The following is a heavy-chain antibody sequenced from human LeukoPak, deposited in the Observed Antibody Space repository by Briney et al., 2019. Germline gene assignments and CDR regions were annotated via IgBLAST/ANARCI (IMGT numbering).Heavy chain of an antibody. CDR2: IRSKANGGTT. D-gene: IGHD1-26*01. CDR1: GLTFRDCS. J-gene: IGHJ4*02. V-gene: IGHV3-49*04. CDR3: ARDPVGITPIDY. Sequence: GGSLRLSCTASGLTFRDCSMSWVRQAPGKGLEWVGFIRSKANGGTTEYAASVKGRFTISRDDSKSIVYLQMNSLKAEDTAVYYCARDPVGITPIDYWGQGTLVTVSS.